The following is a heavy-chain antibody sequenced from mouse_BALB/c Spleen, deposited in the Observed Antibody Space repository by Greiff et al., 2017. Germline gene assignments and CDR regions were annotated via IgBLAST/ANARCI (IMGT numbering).Heavy chain of an antibody. D-gene: IGHD1-1*01. CDR3: ASSGSSYDAMDY. CDR1: GFTFSDYY. J-gene: IGHJ4*01. Sequence: EVQVVESGGGLVKPGGSLKLSCAASGFTFSDYYMYWVRQTPEKRLEWVATISDGGSYTYYPDSVKGRFTISRDNAKNNLYLQMSSLKSEDTAMYYCASSGSSYDAMDYWGQGTSVTVSS. CDR2: ISDGGSYT. V-gene: IGHV5-4*02.